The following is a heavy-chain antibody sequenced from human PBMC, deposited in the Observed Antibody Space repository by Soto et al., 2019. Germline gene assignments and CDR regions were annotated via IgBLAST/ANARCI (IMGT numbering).Heavy chain of an antibody. CDR3: ARHFSVDYFDY. J-gene: IGHJ4*02. CDR1: GGYITSLGYC. Sequence: SQTKPHTNTVSGGYITSLGYCWAWKRQPPGKGLEWIGSIYYSGTTYYNPSLKSRVTISVDRSKNQFSLKLSSVTAAHTAVYYCARHFSVDYFDYWGQGALVTVSS. V-gene: IGHV4-39*01. CDR2: IYYSGTT.